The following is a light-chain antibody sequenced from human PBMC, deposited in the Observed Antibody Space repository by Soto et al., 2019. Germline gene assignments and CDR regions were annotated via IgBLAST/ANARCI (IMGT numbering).Light chain of an antibody. J-gene: IGKJ2*01. CDR1: QSFSSSY. CDR2: GAS. V-gene: IGKV3-20*01. Sequence: EIGVTQSPCTLSLSTGERATLSCRASQSFSSSYLAWYQQKPGQAPRLLIYGASNRATGSPDRFSGSGSGTDFTLTISRLEPEDFAVYYCQHYGSSSYTFGQGTKV. CDR3: QHYGSSSYT.